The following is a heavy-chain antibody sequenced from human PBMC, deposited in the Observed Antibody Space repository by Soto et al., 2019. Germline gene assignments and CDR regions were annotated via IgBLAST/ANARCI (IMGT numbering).Heavy chain of an antibody. V-gene: IGHV1-18*04. CDR2: TSSYNANT. J-gene: IGHJ3*02. CDR1: GSTFTSYG. CDR3: LTEPLPVAALRLPPFEK. Sequence: XSVKVSCEAPGSTFTSYGIDLVRQAPGQGFEGGRRTSSYNANTNYSQKLQVRLTMTTDTSKSTAYMVLRSLRSDDAAVHQCLTEPLPVAALRLPPFEKWSQGTIVT. D-gene: IGHD2-21*02.